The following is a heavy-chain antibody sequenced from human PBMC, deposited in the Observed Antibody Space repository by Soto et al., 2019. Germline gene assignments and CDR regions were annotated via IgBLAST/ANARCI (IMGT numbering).Heavy chain of an antibody. Sequence: QVQLQESGPGLVKPSQTLSLTCTVSGGSISSGGYYWSWIRQHPGKGLEWIGYIYYSGCTYYNPSLDSRVTIAVDTSKNQFSLKLSSVTATVTAVYYSVGDRTTVTSGYYGMDVWGQGTTVTVFS. CDR3: VGDRTTVTSGYYGMDV. CDR2: IYYSGCT. CDR1: GGSISSGGYY. V-gene: IGHV4-31*03. D-gene: IGHD4-17*01. J-gene: IGHJ6*02.